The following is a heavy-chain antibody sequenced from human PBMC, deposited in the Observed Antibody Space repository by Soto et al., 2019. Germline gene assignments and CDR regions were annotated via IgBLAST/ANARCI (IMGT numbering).Heavy chain of an antibody. Sequence: QITLQESGPTLVKPTQTLTLTCTFSGCSLSTVGVGGGWIRQPPGKALEWLALTDWDDDNRYRPSLRHRLTITKDIYPNQVVLTLADVDPVDTATYYSVHLLFMEPGDYWGQGILVTVSS. J-gene: IGHJ4*02. D-gene: IGHD3-3*01. CDR2: TDWDDDN. CDR1: GCSLSTVGVG. V-gene: IGHV2-5*02. CDR3: VHLLFMEPGDY.